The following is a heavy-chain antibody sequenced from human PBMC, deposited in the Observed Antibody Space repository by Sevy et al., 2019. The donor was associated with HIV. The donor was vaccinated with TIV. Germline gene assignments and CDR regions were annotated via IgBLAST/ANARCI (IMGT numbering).Heavy chain of an antibody. V-gene: IGHV3-23*01. CDR2: ISGSGVST. D-gene: IGHD3-22*01. J-gene: IGHJ4*02. Sequence: GGSLRLSCAASRFTLRSYAMSWVRQAPGKGLEWVSPISGSGVSTYYADSVKGRFTISRDNYKNTLYLQMNSLRAADTAVSYCAKDVRYDSSGYFDYWGQGILVTVSS. CDR3: AKDVRYDSSGYFDY. CDR1: RFTLRSYA.